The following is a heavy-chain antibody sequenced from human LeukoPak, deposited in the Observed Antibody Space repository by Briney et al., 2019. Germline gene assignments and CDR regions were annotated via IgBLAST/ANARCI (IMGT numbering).Heavy chain of an antibody. CDR3: ARDLDSSGWYYFDY. CDR1: GFTFSSYG. J-gene: IGHJ4*02. V-gene: IGHV3-30*03. D-gene: IGHD6-19*01. Sequence: GGSLRLSCAASGFTFSSYGMHWVRQAPGKGLEWVAVISYDGSNKYYADSVKGRFTISRDNSKNTLYLQMNSLRAEDTAVYYCARDLDSSGWYYFDYWGQGTLVTVSS. CDR2: ISYDGSNK.